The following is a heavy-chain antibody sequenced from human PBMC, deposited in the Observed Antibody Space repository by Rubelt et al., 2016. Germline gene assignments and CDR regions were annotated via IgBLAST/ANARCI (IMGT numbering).Heavy chain of an antibody. Sequence: QVQLQESGPGLVKPSETLSLTCTVSGYSISSGNYWGWIRQPPGKGLEWIGSIFHSGSTYYKPSLKSRITISVDTSKNQFSLKLNSVTAADTAVYFCAGFSPAVDYWGQGTLVTVSS. V-gene: IGHV4-38-2*02. D-gene: IGHD2-2*01. CDR3: AGFSPAVDY. J-gene: IGHJ4*02. CDR1: GYSISSGNY. CDR2: IFHSGST.